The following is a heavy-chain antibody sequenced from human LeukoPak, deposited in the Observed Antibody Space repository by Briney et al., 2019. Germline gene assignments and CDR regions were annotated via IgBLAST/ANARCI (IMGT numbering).Heavy chain of an antibody. CDR1: GFTFSSYS. CDR3: ASRYCTSTNCYASDI. V-gene: IGHV3-21*01. J-gene: IGHJ3*02. D-gene: IGHD2-2*01. CDR2: ISSSSGYI. Sequence: SGGSLRLSCAASGFTFSSYSMNWVRQAPGKGLEWVSAISSSSGYIFYADSVQGRFTISRDNAVNSLFLQMNSLRAEDTAVYYCASRYCTSTNCYASDIWGQGTMVTVSS.